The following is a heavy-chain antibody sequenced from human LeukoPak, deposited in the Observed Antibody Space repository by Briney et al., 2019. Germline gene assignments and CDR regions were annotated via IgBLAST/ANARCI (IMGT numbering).Heavy chain of an antibody. Sequence: SETLSLTCIVSGGSISSRSYYWDWIRQPPGKGLEWIGNLFDSGNTHYDPSLRSRLTMSVDTSKNQFSLKLSSVTAADTAIYYCSRESGAFCPFGYWGQGTLVIVPP. CDR1: GGSISSRSYY. CDR2: LFDSGNT. J-gene: IGHJ4*02. D-gene: IGHD1-26*01. V-gene: IGHV4-39*07. CDR3: SRESGAFCPFGY.